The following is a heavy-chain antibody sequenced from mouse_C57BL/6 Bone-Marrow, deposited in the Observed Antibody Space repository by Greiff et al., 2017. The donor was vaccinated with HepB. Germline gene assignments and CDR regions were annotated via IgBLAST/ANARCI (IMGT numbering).Heavy chain of an antibody. D-gene: IGHD2-3*01. Sequence: EEKLMESGGDLVKPGGSLKLSCAASGFTFSSYGMSWVRQTPDKRLEWVATISSGGSYTYYPDSVKGRFTISRDNAKNTLYLQMSSLKSEDTAMYYCARQGGYYDYWGQGTTLTVSS. CDR3: ARQGGYYDY. CDR2: ISSGGSYT. CDR1: GFTFSSYG. V-gene: IGHV5-6*01. J-gene: IGHJ2*01.